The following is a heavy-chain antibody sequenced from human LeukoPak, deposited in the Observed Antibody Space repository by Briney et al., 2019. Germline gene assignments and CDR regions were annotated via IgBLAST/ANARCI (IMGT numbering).Heavy chain of an antibody. CDR2: IQQDGSEE. V-gene: IGHV3-7*01. D-gene: IGHD2-15*01. J-gene: IGHJ6*03. CDR1: GFTFSIYW. Sequence: PGGSLRLSCAASGFTFSIYWMSWVRQAPGKGLEWVANIQQDGSEEYYVDSVKGRFTISRDNAKHSLYLQMNSLRAEDTAVYYCARDNGYCSGGTCLHYYMDVWGKGTTVTISS. CDR3: ARDNGYCSGGTCLHYYMDV.